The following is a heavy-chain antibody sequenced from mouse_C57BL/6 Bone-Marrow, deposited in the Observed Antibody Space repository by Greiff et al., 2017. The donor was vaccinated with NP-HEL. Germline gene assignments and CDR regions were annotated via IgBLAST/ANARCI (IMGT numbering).Heavy chain of an antibody. CDR1: GFTFSDYG. CDR3: ARPLLTGYWYFDV. V-gene: IGHV5-17*01. CDR2: ISSGSSTI. Sequence: EVQRVESGGGLVKPGGSLKLSCAASGFTFSDYGMHWVRQAPEKGLEWVAYISSGSSTIYYADTVKGRFTISRDNAKNTLFLQMTSLRSEDTAMYYCARPLLTGYWYFDVWGTGTTVTVSS. D-gene: IGHD4-1*01. J-gene: IGHJ1*03.